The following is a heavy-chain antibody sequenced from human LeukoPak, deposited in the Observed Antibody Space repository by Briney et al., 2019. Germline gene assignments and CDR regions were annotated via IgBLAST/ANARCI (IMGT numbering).Heavy chain of an antibody. V-gene: IGHV3-21*01. J-gene: IGHJ4*02. CDR3: ARDKGTSYLSSFDY. D-gene: IGHD6-6*01. CDR2: ITSSSSYI. Sequence: TGGSLRLSCAASGFTFSSMNWVRQAPGKGLEWVSSITSSSSYIYYADSVKGRFTISRDNSKNTLYLQMNSLRAADTAVYYCARDKGTSYLSSFDYWGQGTLVTVSS. CDR1: GFTFSS.